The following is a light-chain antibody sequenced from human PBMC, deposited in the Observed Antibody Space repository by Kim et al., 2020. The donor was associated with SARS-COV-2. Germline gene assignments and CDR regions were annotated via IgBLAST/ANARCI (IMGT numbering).Light chain of an antibody. CDR2: DVS. J-gene: IGLJ2*01. Sequence: GQSITISCTGTSSDVGGYNYVSWYQQHQGKAPKLMIYDVSKRPSGVPNRFSGSKSGNTASLTISGLQAEDEADYYCSSYTSSSAVVFGGGTKLTVL. CDR1: SSDVGGYNY. V-gene: IGLV2-14*04. CDR3: SSYTSSSAVV.